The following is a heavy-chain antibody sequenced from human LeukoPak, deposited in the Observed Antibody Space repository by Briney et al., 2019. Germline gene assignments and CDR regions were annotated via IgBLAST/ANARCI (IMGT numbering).Heavy chain of an antibody. Sequence: GGSLRLSCAASGFTFSSYSMQWVRQAPGKGLEWVAFLRYDGSNKYYADSVKGRFTISRDNSKNTLYLQMNSLRAEDTAVYYCAKEYDILTGYYAFDIWGQGTMVTVSS. CDR3: AKEYDILTGYYAFDI. V-gene: IGHV3-30*02. CDR2: LRYDGSNK. J-gene: IGHJ3*02. CDR1: GFTFSSYS. D-gene: IGHD3-9*01.